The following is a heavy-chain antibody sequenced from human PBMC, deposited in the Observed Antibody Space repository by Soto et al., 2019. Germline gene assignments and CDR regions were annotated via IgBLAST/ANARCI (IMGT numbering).Heavy chain of an antibody. CDR2: ISYSGST. J-gene: IGHJ5*02. V-gene: IGHV4-59*01. D-gene: IGHD3-3*01. Sequence: SETLSLTCTVSGGSISSFYWSWIRQPPGKGLEYIGYISYSGSTNYNPSLKSRVTISVDTSKNQFSLKLTSVTAADTAVYYCARGVTIFVGWLDPWGQRAPVTVSS. CDR1: GGSISSFY. CDR3: ARGVTIFVGWLDP.